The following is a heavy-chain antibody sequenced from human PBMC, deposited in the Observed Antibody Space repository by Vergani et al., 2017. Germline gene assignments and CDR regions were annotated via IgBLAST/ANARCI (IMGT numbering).Heavy chain of an antibody. CDR3: AKDHYDFWSGYPNLSPFDL. V-gene: IGHV3-21*04. CDR2: ISSSSRYI. J-gene: IGHJ2*01. D-gene: IGHD3-3*01. Sequence: EAYLVQSGGGLVTPGGSLRLSCAASGFNFPSFTMNWVRQAPGRGLEWISSISSSSRYIFYADSVKGRFTISRDNAKNSLYLQMNSLRAEDTALYYCAKDHYDFWSGYPNLSPFDLWGRGTLVTVSS. CDR1: GFNFPSFT.